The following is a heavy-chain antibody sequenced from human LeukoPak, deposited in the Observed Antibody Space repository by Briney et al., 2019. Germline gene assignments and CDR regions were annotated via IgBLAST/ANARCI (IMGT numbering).Heavy chain of an antibody. CDR1: GYTFTGYY. CDR2: INPNSGGT. Sequence: GASVKVSCKASGYTFTGYYMHWVRQAPGQGLEWMGWINPNSGGTNCAQKFQGRVTMTRDTSISTAYMELSRLRSDDTAVYYCARDRHYYDSSGYYFHWGQGTLVTVSS. D-gene: IGHD3-22*01. CDR3: ARDRHYYDSSGYYFH. V-gene: IGHV1-2*02. J-gene: IGHJ4*02.